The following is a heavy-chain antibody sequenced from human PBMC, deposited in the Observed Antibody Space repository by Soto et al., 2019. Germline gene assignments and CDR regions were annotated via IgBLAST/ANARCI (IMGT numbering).Heavy chain of an antibody. V-gene: IGHV3-23*01. D-gene: IGHD2-2*01. CDR1: GFTFRNYG. Sequence: EVQLLESGGCLVQPGGSLRLSCAASGFTFRNYGMNWVRQAPGKWLEWVSGISGGGGDTYADSVKGRFTISRDNSKNTQYLQMSSLRVEDTAVYYCAKGVSDCSSTSCYADDYWGQGTLVTVSS. CDR3: AKGVSDCSSTSCYADDY. CDR2: ISGGGGDT. J-gene: IGHJ4*02.